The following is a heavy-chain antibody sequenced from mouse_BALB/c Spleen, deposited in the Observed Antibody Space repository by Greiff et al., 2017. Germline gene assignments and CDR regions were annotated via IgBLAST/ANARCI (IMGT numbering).Heavy chain of an antibody. D-gene: IGHD2-3*01. Sequence: VQLQQSGAELMKPGASVKISCKATGYTFSSYWIEWVKQRPGHGLEWIGEILPGSGSTNYNEKFKGKATFTADTSSNTAYMQLSSLTSEDSAVYYCARDGYSVPFDYWGQGTTLTVSS. V-gene: IGHV1-9*01. CDR1: GYTFSSYW. J-gene: IGHJ2*01. CDR2: ILPGSGST. CDR3: ARDGYSVPFDY.